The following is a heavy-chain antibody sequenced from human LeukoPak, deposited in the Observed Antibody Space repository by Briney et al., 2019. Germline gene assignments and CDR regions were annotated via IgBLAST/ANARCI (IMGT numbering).Heavy chain of an antibody. V-gene: IGHV4-34*01. J-gene: IGHJ4*02. D-gene: IGHD2-15*01. Sequence: PSETLSLTCAVYGGSFSGYYWSWIRQPPGKGLEWIGEINHSGSTNYNPSLKSRVTISVDTSKNQFSLKLSSVTAADTAVYYCASDLLSNGWSLDYWGQGTLVTVSS. CDR2: INHSGST. CDR3: ASDLLSNGWSLDY. CDR1: GGSFSGYY.